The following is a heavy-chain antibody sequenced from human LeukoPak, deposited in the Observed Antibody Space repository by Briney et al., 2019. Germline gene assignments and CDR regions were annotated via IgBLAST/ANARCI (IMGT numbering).Heavy chain of an antibody. D-gene: IGHD3-22*01. CDR1: GFTFTSSA. J-gene: IGHJ4*02. V-gene: IGHV1-58*01. CDR2: IVVGSGNT. Sequence: GASVKVSCKASGFTFTSSAVQWERQARGQRLEWIGWIVVGSGNTNYAQKSQERVTITRDMSTSTAYVELSSLRSEDTAVYYCAAVYDSSGYLGYWGQGTLVTVSS. CDR3: AAVYDSSGYLGY.